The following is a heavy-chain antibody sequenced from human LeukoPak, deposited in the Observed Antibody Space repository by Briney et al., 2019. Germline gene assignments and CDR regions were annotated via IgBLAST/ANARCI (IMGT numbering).Heavy chain of an antibody. D-gene: IGHD3-16*01. CDR1: GYTFTTYG. CDR2: ISTYHGNT. V-gene: IGHV1-18*01. CDR3: VRDRGRLPGY. Sequence: ASVKASCKASGYTFTTYGMSWVRQAPGQGLEWMGWISTYHGNTDNAQNFQGRVTLTTDTSTSTAYMELRNLRSDDTAVHYCVRDRGRLPGYWGQGTLVTVSS. J-gene: IGHJ4*02.